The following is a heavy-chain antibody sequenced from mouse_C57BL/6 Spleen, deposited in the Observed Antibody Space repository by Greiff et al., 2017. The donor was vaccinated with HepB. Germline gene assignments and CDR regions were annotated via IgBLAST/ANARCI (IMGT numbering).Heavy chain of an antibody. CDR1: GYTFTSYW. CDR3: ARFSITTVVADWYFDV. V-gene: IGHV1-64*01. J-gene: IGHJ1*03. CDR2: IHPNSGST. D-gene: IGHD1-1*01. Sequence: QVQLQQPGAELVKPGASVKLSCKASGYTFTSYWMHWVKQRPGQGLEWIGMIHPNSGSTNYNEKFKSKATLTVDKSSSTAYMQLSSLTSEDSAVYYCARFSITTVVADWYFDVWGTGTTVTVSS.